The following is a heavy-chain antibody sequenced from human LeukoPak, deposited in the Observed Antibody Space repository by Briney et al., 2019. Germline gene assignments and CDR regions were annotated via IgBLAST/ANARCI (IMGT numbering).Heavy chain of an antibody. Sequence: GGSLRLSCAASGFTFSSYSMNWVRQAPGKGLEWVSSISSSSSYIYYADSVKGRFTISRDNAKNSLYLQMNSLRAEDTAVYYCARDDHFDYDFWSGYFSSGFEEKYYFDYWGQGTLVPVSS. CDR2: ISSSSSYI. CDR1: GFTFSSYS. D-gene: IGHD3-3*01. J-gene: IGHJ4*02. V-gene: IGHV3-21*01. CDR3: ARDDHFDYDFWSGYFSSGFEEKYYFDY.